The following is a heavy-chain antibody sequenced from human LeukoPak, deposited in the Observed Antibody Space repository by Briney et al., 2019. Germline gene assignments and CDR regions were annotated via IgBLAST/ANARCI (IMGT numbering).Heavy chain of an antibody. Sequence: SETLSLTCAVYGGSFSGYYWSWIRQPPGKGLEWIGEINHSGSTNYNPSLKSRVTISVDTSKNQFSLKLSSVTAADTAVYYCARGRYCSSTSCFFDYWGQGILVTVSS. CDR1: GGSFSGYY. CDR2: INHSGST. V-gene: IGHV4-34*01. J-gene: IGHJ4*02. D-gene: IGHD2-2*01. CDR3: ARGRYCSSTSCFFDY.